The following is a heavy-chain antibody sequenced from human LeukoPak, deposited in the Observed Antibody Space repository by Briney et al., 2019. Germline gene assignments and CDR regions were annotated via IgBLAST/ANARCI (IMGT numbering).Heavy chain of an antibody. Sequence: ASVKVSCKASGYTFTSYGISWVRQAPGQGLEWMGWISAYNGNTNYAQKLQGRVTMTTDTSTSTAYMELRSLRSDDTAVYYCARVRDTVTISSYYYYMDVWGKGTTVTVSS. CDR3: ARVRDTVTISSYYYYMDV. D-gene: IGHD4-11*01. J-gene: IGHJ6*03. CDR1: GYTFTSYG. CDR2: ISAYNGNT. V-gene: IGHV1-18*01.